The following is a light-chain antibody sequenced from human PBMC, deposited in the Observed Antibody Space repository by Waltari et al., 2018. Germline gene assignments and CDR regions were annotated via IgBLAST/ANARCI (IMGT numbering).Light chain of an antibody. Sequence: DIQMTQSPSSLSASVGDRVTITCRASQSIGSYLNWYQQKPGNAPRLLIHAAYNLQSGVSSRFSGSGSGTDFTLTISRLQPEDFATYYCQQSYSHPLYSFGQGTKVEI. J-gene: IGKJ2*03. CDR2: AAY. CDR1: QSIGSY. V-gene: IGKV1-39*01. CDR3: QQSYSHPLYS.